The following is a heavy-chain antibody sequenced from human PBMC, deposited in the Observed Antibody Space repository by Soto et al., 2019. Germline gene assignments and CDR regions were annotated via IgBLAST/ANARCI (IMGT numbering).Heavy chain of an antibody. CDR1: GYTFTIYY. J-gene: IGHJ4*02. CDR2: INPSGGST. V-gene: IGHV1-46*01. CDR3: AREGRIAAAGYDY. D-gene: IGHD6-13*01. Sequence: ASVKVSCKASGYTFTIYYMHGVGQSPGQGLEWMGIINPSGGSTSYAQKFQGRVTMTRDTSTSTVYMELSSLRSEDTAVYYCAREGRIAAAGYDYWGQGTLVTVSS.